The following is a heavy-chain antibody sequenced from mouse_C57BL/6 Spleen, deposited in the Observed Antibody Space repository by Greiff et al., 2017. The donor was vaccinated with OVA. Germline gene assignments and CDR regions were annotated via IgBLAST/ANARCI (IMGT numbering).Heavy chain of an antibody. V-gene: IGHV5-9-1*02. Sequence: EVKLMESGEGLVKPGGSLKLSCAASGFTFSSYAMSWVRQTPEKRLEWVAYISSGGDYIYYADTVKGRFTISRDNARNTLYLQMSSLKSEDTAMYYCTREGADGYTHWYFDVWGTGTTVTVSS. CDR3: TREGADGYTHWYFDV. CDR2: ISSGGDYI. CDR1: GFTFSSYA. J-gene: IGHJ1*03. D-gene: IGHD2-3*01.